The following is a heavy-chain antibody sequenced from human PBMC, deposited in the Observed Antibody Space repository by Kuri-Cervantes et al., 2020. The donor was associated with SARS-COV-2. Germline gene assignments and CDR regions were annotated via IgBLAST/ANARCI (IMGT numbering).Heavy chain of an antibody. CDR2: IKSKTDGGTT. J-gene: IGHJ6*03. CDR1: GFTFSSYG. D-gene: IGHD3-3*01. V-gene: IGHV3-15*01. CDR3: TTALDYDFWSGSTPGYYYYMDV. Sequence: GGSLRLSCAASGFTFSSYGMHWVRQAPGKGLEWVGRIKSKTDGGTTDYAAPVKGRFTISRDDSKNTLYLQMNSLKTEDTAVYYCTTALDYDFWSGSTPGYYYYMDVWGKGTTVTVSS.